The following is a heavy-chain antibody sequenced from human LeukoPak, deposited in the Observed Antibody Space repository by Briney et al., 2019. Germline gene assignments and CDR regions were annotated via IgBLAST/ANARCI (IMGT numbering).Heavy chain of an antibody. CDR1: GYTLTGYY. D-gene: IGHD3-3*01. J-gene: IGHJ5*02. CDR2: INPNNGGT. V-gene: IGHV1-2*02. Sequence: GASVKVSCKASGYTLTGYYMYWVRQAPGQGLEWMGWINPNNGGTNYAQKFQGRVTMTRDTSISTAYMELSRLTSDDTAVYFCARNFGDFWSGNDYNWFDPWGQGTLVTVSS. CDR3: ARNFGDFWSGNDYNWFDP.